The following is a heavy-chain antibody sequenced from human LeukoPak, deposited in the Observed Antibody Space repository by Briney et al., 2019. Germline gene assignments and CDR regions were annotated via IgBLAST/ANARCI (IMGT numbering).Heavy chain of an antibody. Sequence: GGSLRLSCAASGITFSSHAMSWVRQAPGKGLEWASVISISGDTTFYADSVKGRFTISRDNSMNTLYLQMNSLRAEDTAVYYCAKGSAATGGLEYWGQGTLVTVSS. D-gene: IGHD6-13*01. V-gene: IGHV3-23*01. CDR3: AKGSAATGGLEY. CDR2: ISISGDTT. J-gene: IGHJ4*02. CDR1: GITFSSHA.